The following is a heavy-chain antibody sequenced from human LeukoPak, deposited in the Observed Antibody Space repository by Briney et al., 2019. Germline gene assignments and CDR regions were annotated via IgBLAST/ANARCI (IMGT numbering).Heavy chain of an antibody. J-gene: IGHJ4*02. CDR2: INPNSGGT. V-gene: IGHV1-2*02. D-gene: IGHD5-18*01. Sequence: ASVKVSCKASGYTFTGYYMHWVQQAPGQGLEWMGWINPNSGGTNYAQKFQGRVTMTRDTSISTAYMELSRLRSDDTAVYYCAKLAHSFIQLWFFDYWGQGTLVTVSS. CDR3: AKLAHSFIQLWFFDY. CDR1: GYTFTGYY.